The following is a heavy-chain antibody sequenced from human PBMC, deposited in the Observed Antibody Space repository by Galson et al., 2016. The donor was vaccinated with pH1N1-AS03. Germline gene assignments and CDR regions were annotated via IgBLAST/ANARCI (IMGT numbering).Heavy chain of an antibody. CDR1: GGSMDSHY. J-gene: IGHJ3*01. D-gene: IGHD2/OR15-2a*01. CDR3: VRQGNKYHRNAFDL. Sequence: SETLSLTCTVSGGSMDSHYWSWIRQSPGKGLEWIACIHSGGTPNYNPSLKSRLIVSLDTYKNQLSLKLTSATTADTALYFCVRQGNKYHRNAFDLWGEGTMVTVSS. V-gene: IGHV4-59*11. CDR2: IHSGGTP.